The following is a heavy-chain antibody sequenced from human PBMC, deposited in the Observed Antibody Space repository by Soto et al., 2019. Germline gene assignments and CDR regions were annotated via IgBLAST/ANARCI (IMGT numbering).Heavy chain of an antibody. D-gene: IGHD3-9*01. CDR1: GFSFSTCG. J-gene: IGHJ4*02. Sequence: GGSLRLSCEASGFSFSTCGMHWVRQAPGKGLEWVAAIFHDGSEKYYAHSVKGRFAISRDNSKNTLYLQMSSLRAEDTAVYYCARDPADILTGYPDYWGQGTLVTVSS. CDR3: ARDPADILTGYPDY. V-gene: IGHV3-33*01. CDR2: IFHDGSEK.